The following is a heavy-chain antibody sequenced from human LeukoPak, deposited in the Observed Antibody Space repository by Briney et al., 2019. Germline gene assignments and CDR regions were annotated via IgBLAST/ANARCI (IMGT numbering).Heavy chain of an antibody. V-gene: IGHV3-30*02. CDR1: GFTFTKNG. Sequence: PGGSLRLSCVASGFTFTKNGMHWVRQAPGKGLEWVSFIRFDENYRQYAEAVKGRFTISRDNAKGTVYLQMNSLRVEDTAVYYCANSRGSGSNMARGVNFDYGGQGPLVTVSS. D-gene: IGHD3-10*01. CDR2: IRFDENYR. J-gene: IGHJ4*02. CDR3: ANSRGSGSNMARGVNFDY.